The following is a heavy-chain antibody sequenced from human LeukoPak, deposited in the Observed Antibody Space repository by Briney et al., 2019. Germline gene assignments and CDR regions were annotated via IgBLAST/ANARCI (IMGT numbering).Heavy chain of an antibody. Sequence: KPGGSLRLSCAASGFAFSTYSMNWVRPAPRKGLEWVSSVSSSSTYIYHADSVKGRFSITRDNAKNSLFLQMNSLRAEDTAVYYCARDYRYSGVYQFDYWGQGTLVTVSS. CDR2: VSSSSTYI. CDR1: GFAFSTYS. D-gene: IGHD1-26*01. V-gene: IGHV3-21*01. CDR3: ARDYRYSGVYQFDY. J-gene: IGHJ4*02.